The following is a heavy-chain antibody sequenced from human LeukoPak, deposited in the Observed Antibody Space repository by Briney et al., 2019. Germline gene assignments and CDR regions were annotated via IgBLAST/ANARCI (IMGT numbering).Heavy chain of an antibody. CDR1: AYTFTGHY. CDR3: ASWAGYSSGWSGPFDY. Sequence: ASVKVSCKASAYTFTGHYIHWVRQAPGQGLEWMGWVDPKSGGTSYSRSFQGRVTMTSDTSVSTAYMELSRLRSDDTAVYYCASWAGYSSGWSGPFDYWGQGTLVTVSS. D-gene: IGHD6-19*01. V-gene: IGHV1-2*02. J-gene: IGHJ4*02. CDR2: VDPKSGGT.